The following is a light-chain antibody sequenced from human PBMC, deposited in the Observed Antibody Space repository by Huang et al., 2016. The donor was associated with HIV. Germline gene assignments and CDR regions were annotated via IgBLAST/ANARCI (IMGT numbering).Light chain of an antibody. CDR1: PDITNNY. CDR3: HQYGSAPQT. J-gene: IGKJ1*01. V-gene: IGKV3-20*01. Sequence: EIVLTQSPGTLSLSPGERATLSCRASPDITNNYLAWYQQKPGLSPRLLIYGASFRATGVPDRFSGSGAGTDFTLTISRLEPEDFAVYFCHQYGSAPQTFGRGTKVDIK. CDR2: GAS.